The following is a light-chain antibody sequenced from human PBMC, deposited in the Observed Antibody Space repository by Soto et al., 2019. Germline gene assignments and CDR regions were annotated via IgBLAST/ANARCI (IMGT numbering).Light chain of an antibody. J-gene: IGKJ1*01. CDR2: DAS. V-gene: IGKV3-20*01. Sequence: EIVLTQSPGTLSLSPGERATLSCRASQSVSGNYVLWYQQKPGQAPRLLTYDASSRATGISERFSGSGSGTDFTLTISRLEPEDFAVYYCQQYGSSPWTFGQGSKVEIK. CDR1: QSVSGNY. CDR3: QQYGSSPWT.